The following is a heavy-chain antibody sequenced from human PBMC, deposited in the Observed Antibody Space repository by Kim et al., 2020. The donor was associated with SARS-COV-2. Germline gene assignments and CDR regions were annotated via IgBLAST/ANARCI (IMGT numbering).Heavy chain of an antibody. D-gene: IGHD3-22*01. CDR3: AKGLEVVVVITYIDY. J-gene: IGHJ4*02. V-gene: IGHV3-23*01. Sequence: DSVKGRFTISRDNSKNTLYLQMNSLRAEDTAVYYCAKGLEVVVVITYIDYWGQGTLVTVSS.